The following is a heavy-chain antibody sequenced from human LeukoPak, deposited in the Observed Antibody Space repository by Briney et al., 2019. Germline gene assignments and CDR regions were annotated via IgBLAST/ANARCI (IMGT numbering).Heavy chain of an antibody. CDR3: GRGFLSYGFGY. J-gene: IGHJ4*02. CDR1: GGSFTVYY. CDR2: IQHIGST. D-gene: IGHD5-18*01. Sequence: PPETLSLTCAVYGGSFTVYYWSWARPPPGEGLEWIGAIQHIGSTNYHPTLKGRATISVDTSKNQLSPKLTSVTAAAQPCNCCGRGFLSYGFGYWGQGTLVTVSS. V-gene: IGHV4-34*01.